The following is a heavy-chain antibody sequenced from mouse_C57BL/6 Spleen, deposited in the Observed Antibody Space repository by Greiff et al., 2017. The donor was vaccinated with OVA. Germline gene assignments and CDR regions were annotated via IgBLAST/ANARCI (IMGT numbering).Heavy chain of an antibody. J-gene: IGHJ1*03. CDR3: ARHDYYSNYWYFDV. CDR1: GFTFSSYG. V-gene: IGHV5-6*01. D-gene: IGHD2-5*01. Sequence: EVKLVESGGDLVKPGGSLKLSCAASGFTFSSYGMSWVRQTPDKRLEWVATISSGGSYTYYPDSVKGRFTISRDNAKNTLYLQMSSLKSEDTAMYYCARHDYYSNYWYFDVWGTGTTVTVSS. CDR2: ISSGGSYT.